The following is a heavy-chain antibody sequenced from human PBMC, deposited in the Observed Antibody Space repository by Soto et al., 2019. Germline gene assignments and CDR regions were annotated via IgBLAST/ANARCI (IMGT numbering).Heavy chain of an antibody. CDR2: IYYSGST. V-gene: IGHV4-39*01. Sequence: QLQLQESGPGLVKPSETLSLTCTVSGGSISSSSYYWGWIRQPPGKGLEWIGSIYYSGSTYYNPSLKSRVPISVDTSKNQFSLQLSSVTAADTAVYYCARQSGVVTYYFDYWGQGTLVTVSS. CDR1: GGSISSSSYY. J-gene: IGHJ4*02. D-gene: IGHD3-22*01. CDR3: ARQSGVVTYYFDY.